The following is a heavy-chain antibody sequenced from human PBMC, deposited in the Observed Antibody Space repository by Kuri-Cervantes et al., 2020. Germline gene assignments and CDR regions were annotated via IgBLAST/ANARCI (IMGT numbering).Heavy chain of an antibody. CDR3: ARLYSGYDYWFYYFDY. V-gene: IGHV3-74*01. D-gene: IGHD5-12*01. CDR2: INSDGSST. CDR1: GFTFSSYW. Sequence: LSLTCAASGFTFSSYWMHWVRQAPGKGLVWVSRINSDGSSTSYADSVKGRFTISRDNAKNTLYLQMNSLRAEDTAVYYCARLYSGYDYWFYYFDYWGQGTLVTVSS. J-gene: IGHJ4*02.